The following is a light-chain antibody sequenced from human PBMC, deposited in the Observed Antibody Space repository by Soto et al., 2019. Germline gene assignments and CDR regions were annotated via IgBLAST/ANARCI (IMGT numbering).Light chain of an antibody. J-gene: IGKJ1*01. CDR1: QSVSSN. V-gene: IGKV3-15*01. CDR2: GAS. Sequence: EIVTTQSPATLSVSPGERATLSCRASQSVSSNLAWYQQKPGQAPRLLIYGASTRATGIPARFSGSGSGTEFTLTISSLQSEDFAVYYCQQYSNWPGTFGQGTKVEIK. CDR3: QQYSNWPGT.